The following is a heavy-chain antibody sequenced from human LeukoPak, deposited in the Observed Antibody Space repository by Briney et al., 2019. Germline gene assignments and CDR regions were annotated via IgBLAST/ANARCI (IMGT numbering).Heavy chain of an antibody. CDR3: ARSEITMVRGVIRTTKYYMDV. CDR1: GGTFSSYS. CDR2: IVPIFGTA. J-gene: IGHJ6*03. V-gene: IGHV1-69*05. D-gene: IGHD3-10*01. Sequence: GASVKVSCKASGGTFSSYSLSWVRQAPGQGLEWMGGIVPIFGTADYAQKFQGRATITTDDAASTVYLELSSLSSEDTAVYYCARSEITMVRGVIRTTKYYMDVWGKGTTVAVSS.